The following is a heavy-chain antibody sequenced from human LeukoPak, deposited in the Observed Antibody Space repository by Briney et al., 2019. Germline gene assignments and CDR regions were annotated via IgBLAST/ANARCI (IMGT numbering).Heavy chain of an antibody. Sequence: ALVKVSCKASGYTFTGYYMHWVRQAPGQGLEWMGWINPNSGGTNYAQKFQGRVTMTRDTSISTAYMELSRLRSDDTAVYYCARRVSSGWYFDYWGQGTLVTVSS. J-gene: IGHJ4*02. CDR2: INPNSGGT. V-gene: IGHV1-2*02. D-gene: IGHD6-19*01. CDR3: ARRVSSGWYFDY. CDR1: GYTFTGYY.